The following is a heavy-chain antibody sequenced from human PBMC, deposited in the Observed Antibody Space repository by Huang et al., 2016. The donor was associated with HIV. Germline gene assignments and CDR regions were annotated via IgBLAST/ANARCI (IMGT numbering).Heavy chain of an antibody. V-gene: IGHV3-53*01. CDR3: AAQWELRGGVDF. CDR1: GFTVSSNY. J-gene: IGHJ4*02. Sequence: EVQLVESGGGLIQPGGSLRLSCAASGFTVSSNYMRWVRQAPGKGVEWVSVIYSEDSTYVADSVKGRFTSSRDNSKNTLYLQMNSLRAEDTAVYYCAAQWELRGGVDFWGQGTLVTVSS. CDR2: IYSEDST. D-gene: IGHD1-26*01.